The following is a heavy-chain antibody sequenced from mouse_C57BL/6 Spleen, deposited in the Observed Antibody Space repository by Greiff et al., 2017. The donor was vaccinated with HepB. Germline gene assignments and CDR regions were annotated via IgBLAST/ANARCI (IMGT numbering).Heavy chain of an antibody. J-gene: IGHJ2*01. Sequence: VQLQQSGAELVKPGASVKLSCKASGYTFTSYWMQWVKQRPGQGLEWIGEIDPSDSYTNYNQKFKGKATLTVDTSSSTAYMQLSSLTSEDSAVYYCARWGGKDYWGQGTTLTVSS. CDR2: IDPSDSYT. CDR3: ARWGGKDY. V-gene: IGHV1-50*01. CDR1: GYTFTSYW.